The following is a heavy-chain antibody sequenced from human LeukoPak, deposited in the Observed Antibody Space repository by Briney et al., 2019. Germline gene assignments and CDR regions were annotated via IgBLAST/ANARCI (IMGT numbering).Heavy chain of an antibody. V-gene: IGHV4-39*01. Sequence: PSETLSLTCTVSGGSISNSTYYWGWIRQPPGTGLEWVGTVYYSGSAYYNPSLKSRVTISVDTSKNQFSLKLRSVTAADTAVYYCARRIFGLYYFDYWGQGSLVTVSS. CDR3: ARRIFGLYYFDY. D-gene: IGHD3/OR15-3a*01. CDR2: VYYSGSA. J-gene: IGHJ4*02. CDR1: GGSISNSTYY.